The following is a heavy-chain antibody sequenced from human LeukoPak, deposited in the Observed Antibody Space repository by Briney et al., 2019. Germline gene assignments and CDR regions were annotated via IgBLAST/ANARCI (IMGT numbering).Heavy chain of an antibody. Sequence: SETLSLTCTVSGGSISSHYWSWIRQPPGKGLEWIGYIYYSGSTNYNPSLKSRVTISVDTSKNQFSLKLSSVTAADTAVYYCARGPFGVTNFDYWGQGTLATVSS. V-gene: IGHV4-59*11. CDR1: GGSISSHY. J-gene: IGHJ4*02. CDR2: IYYSGST. CDR3: ARGPFGVTNFDY. D-gene: IGHD3-3*01.